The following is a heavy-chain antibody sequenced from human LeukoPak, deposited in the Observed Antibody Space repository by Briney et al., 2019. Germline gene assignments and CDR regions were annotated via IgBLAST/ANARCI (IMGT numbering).Heavy chain of an antibody. V-gene: IGHV1-3*01. CDR2: INAGNGNT. CDR1: GHTFTSYA. CDR3: ARSQQWLAHFDY. Sequence: ASVKVSCKASGHTFTSYAMHWVRQAPGQRLEWMGWINAGNGNTKYSQKFQGRVTITRDTSASTAYMELSSLRSEDTAVYYCARSQQWLAHFDYWGQGTLVTVSS. J-gene: IGHJ4*02. D-gene: IGHD6-19*01.